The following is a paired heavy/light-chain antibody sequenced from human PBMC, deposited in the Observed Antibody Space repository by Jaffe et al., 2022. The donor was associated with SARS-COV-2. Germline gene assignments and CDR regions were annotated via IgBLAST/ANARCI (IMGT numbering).Heavy chain of an antibody. Sequence: EVQLVESGGGLVKPGGSLRLSCAVSGFSFSNAWMSWVRQAPGKGLEWVGRITRKSDGETTDYAAPVRGRFTISRDDSKNTLYLQMNSLKIDDTAVYYCATLLDNWNDADYWGQGTLVTVSS. CDR3: ATLLDNWNDADY. V-gene: IGHV3-15*01. D-gene: IGHD1-1*01. J-gene: IGHJ4*02. CDR2: ITRKSDGETT. CDR1: GFSFSNAW.
Light chain of an antibody. CDR1: QSLLHSNGHNY. V-gene: IGKV2-28*01. Sequence: DIVMTQSPLSLPVTPGEPASISCRSSQSLLHSNGHNYLDWYLQKPGQSPQLLIYLGSNRASGVPDRFSGSGSGTDFTLKISRVEPEDVGVYYCMQALQTRTFGQGTKVEIK. CDR2: LGS. CDR3: MQALQTRT. J-gene: IGKJ1*01.